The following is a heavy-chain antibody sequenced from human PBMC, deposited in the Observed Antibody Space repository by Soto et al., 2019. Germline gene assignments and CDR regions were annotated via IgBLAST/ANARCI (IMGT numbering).Heavy chain of an antibody. CDR2: INHSGST. V-gene: IGHV4-34*01. CDR1: GGSFSGYY. Sequence: SETLSLTCAVYGGSFSGYYWSWIRQPPGKGLEWIGEINHSGSTNYNPSLKSRVTISVDTSKNQFSLKLSSVTAADTAVYYCARAAGFWSGPSPNFDYWGQGTLVTVSS. J-gene: IGHJ4*02. CDR3: ARAAGFWSGPSPNFDY. D-gene: IGHD3-3*01.